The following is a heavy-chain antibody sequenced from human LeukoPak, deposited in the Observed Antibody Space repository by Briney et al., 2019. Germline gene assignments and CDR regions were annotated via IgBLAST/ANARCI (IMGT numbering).Heavy chain of an antibody. CDR1: GYTVTSYY. V-gene: IGHV1-46*01. Sequence: ASVKVSCKASGYTVTSYYMHWVRQAPGQGLEWMGIINPSGGSTSYAQKFQGRVTMTRDTSTSTVYMELSSLRFEDTAVYYCARALGYSSSWYSFWFDPWGQGTLVTVSS. D-gene: IGHD6-13*01. CDR3: ARALGYSSSWYSFWFDP. J-gene: IGHJ5*02. CDR2: INPSGGST.